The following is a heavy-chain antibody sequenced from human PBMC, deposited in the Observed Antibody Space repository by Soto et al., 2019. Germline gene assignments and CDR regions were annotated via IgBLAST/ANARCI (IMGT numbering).Heavy chain of an antibody. CDR1: GGSISSYY. Sequence: QVQLQESGPGLVKPSETLSLTCTVSGGSISSYYWSWIRQPPGKGLEWIGYIYYSGSTNYNPSLXRXLXIXXDTSKNQFSLKLSSLTAADTAVYYCARRYGSCFDYWGQGTLVTVSS. V-gene: IGHV4-59*08. D-gene: IGHD5-18*01. CDR2: IYYSGST. CDR3: ARRYGSCFDY. J-gene: IGHJ4*02.